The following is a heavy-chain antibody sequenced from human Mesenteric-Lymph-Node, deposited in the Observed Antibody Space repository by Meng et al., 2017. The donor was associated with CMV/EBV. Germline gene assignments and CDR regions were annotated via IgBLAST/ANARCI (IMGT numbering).Heavy chain of an antibody. J-gene: IGHJ3*02. CDR3: AREGHTIFGVVSNAFDI. D-gene: IGHD3-3*01. Sequence: SVKVSCKASGGTCSSYTISWVRQAPGQGLEWMGRIIPILCIANYAQKFQGRVTITADKSTSTAYMELSSLRSEDTAVYYCAREGHTIFGVVSNAFDIWGQGTMVTVSS. CDR2: IIPILCIA. CDR1: GGTCSSYT. V-gene: IGHV1-69*04.